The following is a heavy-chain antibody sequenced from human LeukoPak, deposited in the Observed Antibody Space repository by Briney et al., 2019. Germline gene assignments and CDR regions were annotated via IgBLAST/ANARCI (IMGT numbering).Heavy chain of an antibody. D-gene: IGHD6-19*01. CDR1: GFIFSDYD. V-gene: IGHV3-30*02. CDR2: VAKHGRID. J-gene: IGHJ4*02. Sequence: GGSLRLSCAASGFIFSDYDMHWARQAPGKGLEWLAYVAKHGRIDYYADSVKGRFTASRDNSRSTAYLQMNSLTPDDSAVYYCARDLMWLVDYWGQGTPVTVSA. CDR3: ARDLMWLVDY.